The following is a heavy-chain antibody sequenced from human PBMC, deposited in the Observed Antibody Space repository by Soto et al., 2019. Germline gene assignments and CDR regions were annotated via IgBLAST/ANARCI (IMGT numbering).Heavy chain of an antibody. CDR2: INWNSGNI. V-gene: IGHV3-9*01. Sequence: EVQLVESGGGLVQPGGSLRLSCATSGFTFEDYAMHWVRQAPGKGLEWVSSINWNSGNIAYADSVKGRFTISRDNAKNSLYLQMNSLRDDDTAVYYCATFPNYYGGWGQGTLVTVSA. J-gene: IGHJ4*02. CDR3: ATFPNYYGG. CDR1: GFTFEDYA.